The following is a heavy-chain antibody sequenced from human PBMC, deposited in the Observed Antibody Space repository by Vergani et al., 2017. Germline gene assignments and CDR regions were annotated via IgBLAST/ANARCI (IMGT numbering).Heavy chain of an antibody. J-gene: IGHJ6*03. V-gene: IGHV4-34*01. CDR1: GGSFSGYY. CDR3: ARVGTGYCSSTSCYMGDYYYYYMDV. CDR2: INHSGST. D-gene: IGHD2-2*02. Sequence: QVQLQQWGAGLLKPSETLSLTCAVYGGSFSGYYWSWIRQPPGKGLEWIGEINHSGSTNYNPSLKSRVTMSVDTSKHQFSLKLSSVTAADTAVYYCARVGTGYCSSTSCYMGDYYYYYMDVWGKGTTVTVSS.